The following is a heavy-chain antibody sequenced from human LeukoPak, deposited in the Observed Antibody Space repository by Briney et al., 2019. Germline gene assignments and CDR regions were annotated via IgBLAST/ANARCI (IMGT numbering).Heavy chain of an antibody. J-gene: IGHJ3*02. D-gene: IGHD1-1*01. CDR1: GGTFSSYA. CDR3: ARELERQYPDAFGI. CDR2: IIPIFGTA. V-gene: IGHV1-69*05. Sequence: SVKVSCKASGGTFSSYAISWVRQAPGQGLEWMGGIIPIFGTANYAQKFQGRVTITMDESTSTAYMELSSLRSEDTAVYYCARELERQYPDAFGIWGQGTMVTVSS.